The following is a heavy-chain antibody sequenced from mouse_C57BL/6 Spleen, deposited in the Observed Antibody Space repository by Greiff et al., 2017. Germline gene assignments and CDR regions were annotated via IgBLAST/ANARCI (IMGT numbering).Heavy chain of an antibody. V-gene: IGHV2-9-1*01. D-gene: IGHD1-1*01. Sequence: QVQLKESGPGLVAPSQSLSITCTVSGFSLTSYAISWVRQPPGKGLEWLGVIWTGGGTNYNSALKSRLGISKDNSKSQVFLKMNSLQTDDTARYYCARGDYYGSSYSKYYFDYWGQGTTLTVSS. CDR2: IWTGGGT. CDR3: ARGDYYGSSYSKYYFDY. J-gene: IGHJ2*01. CDR1: GFSLTSYA.